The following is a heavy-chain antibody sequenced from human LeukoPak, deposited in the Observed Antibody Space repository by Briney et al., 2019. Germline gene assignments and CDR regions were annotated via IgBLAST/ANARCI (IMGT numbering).Heavy chain of an antibody. V-gene: IGHV3-30*03. Sequence: GGSLRLSCAASGFTFSSYGMHWVRQAPGKGLEWVAVISYDGSNKYYADSVKGRFTISRDNSKNTLYLQMNSLRAEDTAVYYCARVASYSGSYFRFDYWGQGTLVTVSS. J-gene: IGHJ4*02. CDR3: ARVASYSGSYFRFDY. D-gene: IGHD1-26*01. CDR1: GFTFSSYG. CDR2: ISYDGSNK.